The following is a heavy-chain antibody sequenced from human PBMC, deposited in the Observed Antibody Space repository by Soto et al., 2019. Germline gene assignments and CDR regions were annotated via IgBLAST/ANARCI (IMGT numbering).Heavy chain of an antibody. CDR1: GFTFSSYA. V-gene: IGHV3-30-3*01. D-gene: IGHD1-26*01. Sequence: GGSLRLSCAASGFTFSSYAIHCCRQAPFKGLEWVAVISYDGSNKYYADSVKGRFTISRDNSKNTLYLQMNSLRAEDTAVYYCARDAIVGATNAAFDIWGQGTMVTVSS. CDR3: ARDAIVGATNAAFDI. CDR2: ISYDGSNK. J-gene: IGHJ3*02.